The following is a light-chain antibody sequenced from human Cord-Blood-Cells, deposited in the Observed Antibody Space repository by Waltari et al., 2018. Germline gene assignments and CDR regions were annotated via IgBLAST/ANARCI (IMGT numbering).Light chain of an antibody. V-gene: IGLV1-44*01. Sequence: QSVLTQPPSASGTPGQRVTISCSGSSSNIGSNTVNWYQQLPGTAPKLLIYRNNQRPSGVPYRFSGSKSGTSASLAIIGLQAEDEADYYFAAWDDSLNGYVFGTGTKVTVL. J-gene: IGLJ1*01. CDR2: RNN. CDR1: SSNIGSNT. CDR3: AAWDDSLNGYV.